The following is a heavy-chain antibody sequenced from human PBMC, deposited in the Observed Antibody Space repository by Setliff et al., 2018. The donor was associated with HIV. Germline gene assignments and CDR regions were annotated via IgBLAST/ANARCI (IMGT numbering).Heavy chain of an antibody. V-gene: IGHV4-34*01. CDR1: GGSFSGYY. CDR2: VNHSGGA. J-gene: IGHJ6*03. CDR3: ARGPPAEDYYYYMDV. Sequence: PSETLSLTCAVYGGSFSGYYWSWIRQPPGKGLEWCGEVNHSGGANYNPSLKSRVSISVDTSKRQFSLNLTSVTAADTAVYYCARGPPAEDYYYYMDVWDKGTTVTVSS.